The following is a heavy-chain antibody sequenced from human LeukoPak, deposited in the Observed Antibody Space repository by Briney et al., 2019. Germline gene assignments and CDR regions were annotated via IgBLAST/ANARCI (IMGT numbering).Heavy chain of an antibody. J-gene: IGHJ4*02. CDR1: GGSFSGYY. Sequence: SETLSLTCAVYGGSFSGYYWSWIRQPPGKGLEWIGEINHSGSTNYNPSLKSRVTISVDTSKNQFSLKPSSVTAADTAVYYCARGGELTYYYDSSGYALDYWGQGTLVTVSS. CDR2: INHSGST. D-gene: IGHD3-22*01. CDR3: ARGGELTYYYDSSGYALDY. V-gene: IGHV4-34*01.